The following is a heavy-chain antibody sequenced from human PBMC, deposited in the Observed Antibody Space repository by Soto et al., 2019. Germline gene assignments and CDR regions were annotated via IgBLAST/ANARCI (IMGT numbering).Heavy chain of an antibody. V-gene: IGHV3-21*01. Sequence: PGGSLRLSCAASGFTFSSYSMNWVRQAPGKGLEWVSSISSSSSYIYCADSVKGRFTVSRDNAKNSLYLQMNSLRAEDTAVYYCARDLGRYCSSTSCPSGMDVWGQGTTVTVSS. CDR2: ISSSSSYI. CDR1: GFTFSSYS. J-gene: IGHJ6*02. CDR3: ARDLGRYCSSTSCPSGMDV. D-gene: IGHD2-2*01.